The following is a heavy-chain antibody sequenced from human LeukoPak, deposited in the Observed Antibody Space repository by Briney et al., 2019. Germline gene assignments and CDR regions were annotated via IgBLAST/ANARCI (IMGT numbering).Heavy chain of an antibody. CDR2: MYYSGST. D-gene: IGHD4-17*01. Sequence: SETLSLTCTVSGGSISSSGYYWGWIRQPPGKGLEWIGSMYYSGSTYYNPSLKSRVTISVDTSKNQFSLKLSSVTAADTAVYYCARLDGDLDYWGQGTLVTVSS. CDR3: ARLDGDLDY. J-gene: IGHJ4*02. V-gene: IGHV4-39*01. CDR1: GGSISSSGYY.